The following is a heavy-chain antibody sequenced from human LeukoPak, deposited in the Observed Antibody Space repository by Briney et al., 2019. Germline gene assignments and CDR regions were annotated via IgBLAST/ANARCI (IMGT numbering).Heavy chain of an antibody. CDR2: IYHSGST. J-gene: IGHJ4*02. D-gene: IGHD6-13*01. V-gene: IGHV4-38-2*02. CDR3: ARGSGYSSSFAPLSY. CDR1: GYSISSGYY. Sequence: SETLSLTCTVSGYSISSGYYWGWIRQPPGKGLEWIGSIYHSGSTYYNPSLKSRVTISVDTSKNQFSLKLSSVTAADTAVYYCARGSGYSSSFAPLSYWGQGTLVTVSS.